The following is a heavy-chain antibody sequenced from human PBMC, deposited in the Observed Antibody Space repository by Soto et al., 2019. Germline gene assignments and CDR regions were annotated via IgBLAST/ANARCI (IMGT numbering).Heavy chain of an antibody. CDR2: ISSSSSYI. V-gene: IGHV3-21*01. Sequence: EVQLVESGGGLVKPGGSLRLSCAASGFTFSSYSMNWVRQAPGKGLEWVSSISSSSSYIYYADSVKGRFTISRDNAKNSLYLQMNSLRAEDTAVYYCASGAGLQGRDYYYYGMDVWGQGTTVTVSS. CDR1: GFTFSSYS. CDR3: ASGAGLQGRDYYYYGMDV. D-gene: IGHD4-4*01. J-gene: IGHJ6*02.